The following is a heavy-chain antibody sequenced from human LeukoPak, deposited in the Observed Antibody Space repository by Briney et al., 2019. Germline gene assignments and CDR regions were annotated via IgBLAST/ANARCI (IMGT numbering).Heavy chain of an antibody. CDR2: IYYSGST. V-gene: IGHV4-39*07. CDR1: GGSISSSSYY. Sequence: SETLSLTCTVSGGSISSSSYYWGWIRQPPGKGLKWIGSIYYSGSTYYNPSLKSRVTISVDTSKNQFSLKLSSVTAADAAVYYCAKTFYGAAFDYWGQGTLVTVSS. CDR3: AKTFYGAAFDY. J-gene: IGHJ4*02. D-gene: IGHD4-17*01.